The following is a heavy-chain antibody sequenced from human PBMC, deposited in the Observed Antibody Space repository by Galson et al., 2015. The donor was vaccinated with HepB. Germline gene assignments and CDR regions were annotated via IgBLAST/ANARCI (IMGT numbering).Heavy chain of an antibody. Sequence: SLRLSCAASGFTFSSYSMNWVRQAPGKGLEWVSSISSSSSYIYYADSVKGRFTISRDNAKNSLYLQMNSLRAEDTAVYYCARDEQGRYSSSWYFSYWGQGTLVTVSS. V-gene: IGHV3-21*01. CDR2: ISSSSSYI. D-gene: IGHD6-13*01. J-gene: IGHJ4*02. CDR3: ARDEQGRYSSSWYFSY. CDR1: GFTFSSYS.